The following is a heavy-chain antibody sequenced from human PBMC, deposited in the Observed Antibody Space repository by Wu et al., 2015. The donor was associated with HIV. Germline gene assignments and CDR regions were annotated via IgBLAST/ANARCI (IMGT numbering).Heavy chain of an antibody. D-gene: IGHD4-23*01. CDR1: GYTFTNNYD. CDR2: MNPKSGNT. J-gene: IGHJ3*02. Sequence: QVQLVQSGAEVKRPGASVKVSCKASGYTFTNNYDINWLRQATGQGLEWMGWMNPKSGNTGYAQNFQGRVTMTRDTSISTAYMELSSLRSEDTAMYYCAVFYFGKHLGDYVGAFDIWGQGTMVTVSS. V-gene: IGHV1-8*01. CDR3: AVFYFGKHLGDYVGAFDI.